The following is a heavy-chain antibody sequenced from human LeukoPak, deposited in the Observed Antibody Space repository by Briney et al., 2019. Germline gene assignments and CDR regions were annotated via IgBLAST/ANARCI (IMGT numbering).Heavy chain of an antibody. J-gene: IGHJ4*02. V-gene: IGHV4-39*07. D-gene: IGHD3-10*01. CDR1: GGSISSSSYY. CDR2: IYYSGST. Sequence: SGTLSLTCTVSGGSISSSSYYWGWIRQPPGKGLEWIGSIYYSGSTYYNPSLKSRVTISVDTSKNQFSLKLSSVTAADTAVYYCARGITMVRGVIKEYYFDYWGQGTLVTVSS. CDR3: ARGITMVRGVIKEYYFDY.